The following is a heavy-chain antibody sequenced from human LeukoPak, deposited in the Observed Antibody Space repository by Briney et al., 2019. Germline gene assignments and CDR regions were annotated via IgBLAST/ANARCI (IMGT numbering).Heavy chain of an antibody. V-gene: IGHV4-59*08. D-gene: IGHD2-21*02. CDR3: ARQNYCGGDCREAWFDP. J-gene: IGHJ5*02. CDR1: GGSLRPYY. Sequence: SETLSLTCTVSGGSLRPYYWTWIRQPPGKGLEWIGYMYYSGSTTYNPSLKSRVTISVDTSKKQLSLKLTSVTAADTAVYYCARQNYCGGDCREAWFDPWGQGTLVTVSS. CDR2: MYYSGST.